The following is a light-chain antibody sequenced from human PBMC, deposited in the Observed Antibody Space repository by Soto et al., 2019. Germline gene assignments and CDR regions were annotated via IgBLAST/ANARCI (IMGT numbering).Light chain of an antibody. Sequence: VLTQSPATLSLSPGERATLSCRASQSVSSSYLAWYQQKPGQPPKLLIYWASTRESGVPDRFSGSGSGTDFTLTISSLQAEDVAVYYCQQYYGTPPTFGQGTKVDIK. CDR1: QSVSSSY. J-gene: IGKJ1*01. CDR3: QQYYGTPPT. V-gene: IGKV4-1*01. CDR2: WAS.